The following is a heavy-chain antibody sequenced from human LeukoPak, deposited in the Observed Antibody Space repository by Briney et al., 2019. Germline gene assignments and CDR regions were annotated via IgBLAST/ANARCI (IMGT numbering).Heavy chain of an antibody. D-gene: IGHD4-17*01. V-gene: IGHV4-59*11. J-gene: IGHJ4*02. Sequence: SETLSLTCSVSGGSINSHHWSWIRQPPGKGLEWIGYMSYSGSTKYNPSLKSRVTISGDRSKNRFSLKLSSVTAADTAVYFCARAHYGDYALYYLDYWGQGTLVTVSS. CDR1: GGSINSHH. CDR3: ARAHYGDYALYYLDY. CDR2: MSYSGST.